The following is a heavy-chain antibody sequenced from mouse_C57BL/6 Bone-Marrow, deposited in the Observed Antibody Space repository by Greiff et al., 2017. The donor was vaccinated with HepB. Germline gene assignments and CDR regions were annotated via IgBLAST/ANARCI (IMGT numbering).Heavy chain of an antibody. J-gene: IGHJ1*03. CDR3: AHYYGSSLWDFDV. D-gene: IGHD1-1*01. CDR2: IYWDDDK. CDR1: GFSLSTSGMG. Sequence: QVTLKESGPGILQSSQTLSLTCSFSGFSLSTSGMGVSWIRQPSGKGLEWLAHIYWDDDKRYNPSLKSRLTISKDTSRNQVFLKITSVDTADTATYYCAHYYGSSLWDFDVWGTGTTVTVSS. V-gene: IGHV8-12*01.